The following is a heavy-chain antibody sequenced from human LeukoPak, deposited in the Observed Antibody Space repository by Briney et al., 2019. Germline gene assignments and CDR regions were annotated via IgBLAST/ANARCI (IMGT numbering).Heavy chain of an antibody. V-gene: IGHV3-7*01. CDR1: GLTFSSYW. Sequence: GGSLRLSCAASGLTFSSYWMSWVRQAPGKGLQWVANIKQDGSEKYYVDSLTGRFTVSRDNAKNSLYLQMNSLRAEDTAVYYCARHLSGVTGYTYGRGIDYWGQGTLVTVSS. CDR3: ARHLSGVTGYTYGRGIDY. CDR2: IKQDGSEK. J-gene: IGHJ4*02. D-gene: IGHD5-18*01.